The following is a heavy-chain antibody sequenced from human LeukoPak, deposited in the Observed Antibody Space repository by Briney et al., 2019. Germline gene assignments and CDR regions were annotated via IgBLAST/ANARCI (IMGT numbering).Heavy chain of an antibody. J-gene: IGHJ5*02. CDR1: GGSISSYY. CDR3: ARVEARSNWFDP. Sequence: SETLSLTCTVSGGSISSYYWSWIRQPPGKGLEWIGYIYYSGSTNYNPSLKSRVTISVDTSKKQFSLKLSSVTAADTAVYYCARVEARSNWFDPWGQGTLVTVSS. CDR2: IYYSGST. V-gene: IGHV4-59*01.